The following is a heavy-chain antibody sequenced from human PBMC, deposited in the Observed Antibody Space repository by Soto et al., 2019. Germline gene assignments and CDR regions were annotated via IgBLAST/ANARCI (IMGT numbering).Heavy chain of an antibody. CDR2: IYYRGST. Sequence: QVQLQESGPGLVKPSETLSLTCTVSGGSVSSGSYYWSWIRQPPGKGLEWIGYIYYRGSTNYNPSLKSRVTISVDTSKNQFSLKMSSVTAADTAVYYCARRYYGSGSYYNVDWFDPWGQGTLVTVSP. D-gene: IGHD3-10*01. CDR1: GGSVSSGSYY. J-gene: IGHJ5*02. V-gene: IGHV4-61*01. CDR3: ARRYYGSGSYYNVDWFDP.